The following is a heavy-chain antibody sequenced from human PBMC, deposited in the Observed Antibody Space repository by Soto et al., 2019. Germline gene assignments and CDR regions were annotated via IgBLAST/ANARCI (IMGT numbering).Heavy chain of an antibody. CDR3: AKDRGGRNDFWSGYSGYFDY. D-gene: IGHD3-3*01. V-gene: IGHV3-23*01. CDR1: GFTFSSYA. J-gene: IGHJ4*02. Sequence: EVQLLESGGGLVQPGGSLRLSCAASGFTFSSYAMSWVRQAPGKGLEWVSAISGSGGSTYYADSVKGRFTISRENSKNTLYLKMNSLRAEDTAVYYCAKDRGGRNDFWSGYSGYFDYWGQGTLVTVSS. CDR2: ISGSGGST.